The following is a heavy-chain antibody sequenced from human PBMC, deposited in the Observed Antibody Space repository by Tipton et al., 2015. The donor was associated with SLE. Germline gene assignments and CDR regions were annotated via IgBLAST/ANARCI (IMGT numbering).Heavy chain of an antibody. CDR1: GFTFSSYA. CDR2: ISGSGGST. V-gene: IGHV3-23*01. CDR3: AAPIAAAGTPNFDY. D-gene: IGHD6-13*01. J-gene: IGHJ4*02. Sequence: SLRLSCAASGFTFSSYAMSWVRQAPGKGLEWVSAISGSGGSTYYADSVKGRFAISRDNSKNTLYLQMNSLRAEDTAVYYCAAPIAAAGTPNFDYWGQGTLVTVSS.